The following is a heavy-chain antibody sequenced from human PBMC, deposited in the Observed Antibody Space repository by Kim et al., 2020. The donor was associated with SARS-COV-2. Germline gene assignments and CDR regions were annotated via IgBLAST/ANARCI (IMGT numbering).Heavy chain of an antibody. V-gene: IGHV3-30*02. Sequence: HADPVKGRFTNSRDNAKNTLYLQMSSLKAEDTAVYYCAKNSGTGSYYIDYWGQGTLVTVSS. CDR3: AKNSGTGSYYIDY. J-gene: IGHJ4*02. D-gene: IGHD3-10*01.